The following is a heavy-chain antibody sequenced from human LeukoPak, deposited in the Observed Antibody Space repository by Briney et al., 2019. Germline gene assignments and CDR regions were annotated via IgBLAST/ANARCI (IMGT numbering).Heavy chain of an antibody. CDR3: ARHDYGDYFGY. D-gene: IGHD4-17*01. CDR2: ISAYNGNT. V-gene: IGHV1-18*04. Sequence: GASVKVSCKASGYTFTSYGISWVRQAPGQGLEWMGWISAYNGNTNYAQKLQGRVTITADKSTSTAYMELSSLRSEDTAVYYCARHDYGDYFGYWGQGTLVTVSS. CDR1: GYTFTSYG. J-gene: IGHJ4*02.